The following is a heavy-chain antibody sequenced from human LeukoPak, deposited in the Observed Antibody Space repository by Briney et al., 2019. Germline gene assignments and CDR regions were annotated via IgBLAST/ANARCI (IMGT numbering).Heavy chain of an antibody. D-gene: IGHD2-15*01. CDR1: GGSINSGSYY. CDR2: IYTSGST. J-gene: IGHJ4*02. Sequence: SQTLSLTCTVSGGSINSGSYYWSWIRQPAGEGLEWIGRIYTSGSTNYNPSLKSRVIISVDTSKNQFSLELSSVTAADTAVYYCAREDRYCSGGSCYSWGQGTLVTVSS. CDR3: AREDRYCSGGSCYS. V-gene: IGHV4-61*02.